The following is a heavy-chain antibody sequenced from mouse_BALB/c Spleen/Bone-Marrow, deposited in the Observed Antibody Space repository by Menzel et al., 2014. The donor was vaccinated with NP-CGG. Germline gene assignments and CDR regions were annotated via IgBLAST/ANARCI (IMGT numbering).Heavy chain of an antibody. D-gene: IGHD1-1*01. CDR3: ARGYYGSSYYFDY. Sequence: QVQLQQSGPELVKPGASVKMSCKASGYTFTDYVINWVKQRTGQGLEWIGEIYPGSGSTYYNEKFKGKATLTADKSSNTAYMQLSSLTSEDSAVYFCARGYYGSSYYFDYWGQGTTLTVSS. J-gene: IGHJ2*01. V-gene: IGHV1-77*01. CDR1: GYTFTDYV. CDR2: IYPGSGST.